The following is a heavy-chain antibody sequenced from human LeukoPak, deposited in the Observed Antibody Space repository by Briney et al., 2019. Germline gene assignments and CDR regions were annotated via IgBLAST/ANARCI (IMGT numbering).Heavy chain of an antibody. CDR3: ARGRSPTLGYFDL. V-gene: IGHV3-74*01. Sequence: GGSLRLSCAASGFSFSKYWMHWVRQVPGKGLVWVSRIKDDGKMTDYADSVKGRFTISRDNAKNMLYLQMNSLRTDDTAVYYCARGRSPTLGYFDLWGRGTLVTVSS. D-gene: IGHD1-26*01. J-gene: IGHJ2*01. CDR1: GFSFSKYW. CDR2: IKDDGKMT.